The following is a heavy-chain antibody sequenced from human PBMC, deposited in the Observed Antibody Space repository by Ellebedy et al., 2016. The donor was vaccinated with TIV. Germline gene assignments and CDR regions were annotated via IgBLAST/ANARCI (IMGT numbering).Heavy chain of an antibody. CDR1: GGTFTSDI. D-gene: IGHD3-16*01. V-gene: IGHV1-69*02. Sequence: AASVKVSCKASGGTFTSDIISWVRQAPGQGLEWMGRIIPILGIANYAQKFQGRVTITADKSTSTAYMELSSLRSDDTAVYYCARSHFGGSYGMDVWGQGTTVTVSS. J-gene: IGHJ6*02. CDR3: ARSHFGGSYGMDV. CDR2: IIPILGIA.